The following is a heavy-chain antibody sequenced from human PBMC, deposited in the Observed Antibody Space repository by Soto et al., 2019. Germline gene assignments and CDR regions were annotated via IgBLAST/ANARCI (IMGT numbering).Heavy chain of an antibody. CDR3: AKEYGNGYWYFDY. J-gene: IGHJ4*02. V-gene: IGHV3-48*01. Sequence: GGSLRLSCAASGFTFSSYSMNWVRQAPGKGLEWVSYISSSSSTIYYADSVKGRFSISRDTSKNTVSLQMNSLRAEDTAIYYSAKEYGNGYWYFDYWGQGTQVTVFS. CDR1: GFTFSSYS. CDR2: ISSSSSTI. D-gene: IGHD5-18*01.